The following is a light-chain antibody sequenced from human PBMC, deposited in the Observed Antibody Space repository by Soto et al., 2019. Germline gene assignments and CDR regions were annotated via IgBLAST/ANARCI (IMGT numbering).Light chain of an antibody. CDR1: QSVSSSY. V-gene: IGKV3-20*01. Sequence: EIVLTQSPGTLSLSPGERATLSCRASQSVSSSYLAWYQQKPGQAPRLLIYGASSRATGIPDRFSGSGSGKDFTLTISRLEPEGFAVYYCQQYGSSPPNTFGQGTKLQIK. CDR3: QQYGSSPPNT. CDR2: GAS. J-gene: IGKJ2*01.